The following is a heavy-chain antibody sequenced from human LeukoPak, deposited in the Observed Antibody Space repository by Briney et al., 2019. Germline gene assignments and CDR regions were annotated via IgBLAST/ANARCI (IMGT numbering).Heavy chain of an antibody. CDR1: GGSISSGGYY. Sequence: SQTLSLTCTVSGGSISSGGYYWSWIRQPPGKGLEWIGYIYHGGSAYYNPSLQSRLTISVDRSKNQVSLKLSSVTAADTAVYYCASRSIAVAGTPHAFDYWGQGTLVTVSS. V-gene: IGHV4-30-2*01. D-gene: IGHD6-19*01. CDR3: ASRSIAVAGTPHAFDY. J-gene: IGHJ4*02. CDR2: IYHGGSA.